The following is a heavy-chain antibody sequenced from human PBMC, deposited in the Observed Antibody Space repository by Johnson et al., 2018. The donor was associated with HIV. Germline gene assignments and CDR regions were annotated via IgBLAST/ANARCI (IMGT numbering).Heavy chain of an antibody. V-gene: IGHV3-30-3*01. J-gene: IGHJ3*02. CDR1: GFTFSSYA. Sequence: QMLLVESGGGLIQPGGSLRLSCAASGFTFSSYAMHWVRQAPGKGLEWVAVISYDGSNKYYADSVKGRFTISRDNSKNTLYLQMNSLRAEDTAVYYCARERRAGVKGAVDIWGQGTMVTVSS. D-gene: IGHD2-21*01. CDR3: ARERRAGVKGAVDI. CDR2: ISYDGSNK.